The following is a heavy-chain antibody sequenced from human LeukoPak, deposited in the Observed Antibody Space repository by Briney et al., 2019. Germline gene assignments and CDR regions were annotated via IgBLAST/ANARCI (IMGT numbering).Heavy chain of an antibody. Sequence: GGSLRLSCAASGFTFTTYAMSWVRQAPGKGLEWVLGISGSGTNTYYADSVKGRFTISRDYSKNTLFLQMNSLGAEDTAVYYCAKDRRESSSWYRGYYFDNWGPGTLVTVSS. CDR2: ISGSGTNT. J-gene: IGHJ4*02. CDR3: AKDRRESSSWYRGYYFDN. CDR1: GFTFTTYA. D-gene: IGHD6-13*01. V-gene: IGHV3-23*01.